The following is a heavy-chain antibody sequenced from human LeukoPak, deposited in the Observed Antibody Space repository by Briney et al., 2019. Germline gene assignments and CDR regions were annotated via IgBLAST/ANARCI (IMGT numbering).Heavy chain of an antibody. CDR2: IKQDGSEK. CDR1: GFTFSSYW. CDR3: ASTSSGWLYYFDY. D-gene: IGHD6-19*01. V-gene: IGHV3-7*01. J-gene: IGHJ4*02. Sequence: GGSLRLSCAASGFTFSSYWMSWVRQAPGKGLEWVANIKQDGSEKYYVDSVKGRFTISRDNAKNSLYLQMTSLRAEDTAVYYCASTSSGWLYYFDYWGQGTLVTVSS.